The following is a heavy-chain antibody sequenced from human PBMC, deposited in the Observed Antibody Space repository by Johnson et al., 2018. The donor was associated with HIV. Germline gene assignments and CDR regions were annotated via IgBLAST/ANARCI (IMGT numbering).Heavy chain of an antibody. J-gene: IGHJ3*02. D-gene: IGHD2-2*01. Sequence: QVQLVESGGGVVQPGGSLRLSCAASGFTFSSYGMHWVRQAPGKGLEWVAVISYDGSNKYYADSVKGRLTISRDNSKNTLYLQMNSLRAEDTALYYCVRGGMGYQNIHDALDIWGQGTMVTVSS. CDR1: GFTFSSYG. CDR3: VRGGMGYQNIHDALDI. CDR2: ISYDGSNK. V-gene: IGHV3-30*19.